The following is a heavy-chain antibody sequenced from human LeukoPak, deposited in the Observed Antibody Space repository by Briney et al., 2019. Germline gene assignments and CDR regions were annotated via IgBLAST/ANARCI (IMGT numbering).Heavy chain of an antibody. J-gene: IGHJ3*02. CDR3: ARDYDSSGNDAFDI. V-gene: IGHV3-30-3*01. D-gene: IGHD3-22*01. CDR1: GFTFSSYA. CDR2: ISYDGSNK. Sequence: GGSLRLSCAASGFTFSSYAMHWVRQAPGKGLEWVAVISYDGSNKYYADSMKGRFTISRDNSKNTLYLQMNSLRAEDTAVYYCARDYDSSGNDAFDIWGQGTMVTVSS.